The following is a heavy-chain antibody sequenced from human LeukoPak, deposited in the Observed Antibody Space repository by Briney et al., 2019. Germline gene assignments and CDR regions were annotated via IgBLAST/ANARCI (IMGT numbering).Heavy chain of an antibody. D-gene: IGHD6-13*01. CDR2: ISYYGSIK. V-gene: IGHV3-30*18. CDR1: GFTFGNYG. CDR3: AKERVPGSWWGVFFDY. Sequence: GGCLRLSCAASGFTFGNYGMRWVRQAPGKGLGWEAMISYYGSIKYYVGSVKGRFTISRDNSKNTLYLQMNSLRAEDTAGYYCAKERVPGSWWGVFFDYWGEGTLVTVSS. J-gene: IGHJ4*02.